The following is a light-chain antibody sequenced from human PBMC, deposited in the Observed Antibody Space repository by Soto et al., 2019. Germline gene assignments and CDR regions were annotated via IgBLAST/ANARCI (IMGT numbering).Light chain of an antibody. CDR1: QSVSSSY. Sequence: EIVLTQSPGTLSLSPGERATLSCRASQSVSSSYLAGYQQKPGQAPRLLIYGASSRATGIPDRFSGSGSGTDVTLTISRLEPEDFAVYYCQQYGSSPALTFGGGNKVEIK. J-gene: IGKJ4*01. V-gene: IGKV3-20*01. CDR3: QQYGSSPALT. CDR2: GAS.